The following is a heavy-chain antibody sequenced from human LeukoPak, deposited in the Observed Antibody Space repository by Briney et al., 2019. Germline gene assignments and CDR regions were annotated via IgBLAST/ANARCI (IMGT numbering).Heavy chain of an antibody. CDR2: INWNGGST. J-gene: IGHJ5*02. CDR1: GFTFDDYG. D-gene: IGHD5-12*01. V-gene: IGHV3-20*04. CDR3: AVGDSGYDYPNWFDP. Sequence: GGSLRLSCAASGFTFDDYGMSWVRQAPGKGLEWVSGINWNGGSTGYADSVKGRFTISRDNAKNSLYLQMNSLRAEDTAVYYCAVGDSGYDYPNWFDPWGQGTLVTVSS.